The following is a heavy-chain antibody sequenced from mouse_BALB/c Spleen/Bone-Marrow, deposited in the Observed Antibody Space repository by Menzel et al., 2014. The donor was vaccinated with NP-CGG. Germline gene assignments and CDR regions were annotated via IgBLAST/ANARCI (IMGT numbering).Heavy chain of an antibody. V-gene: IGHV1-82*01. CDR1: GYAFSTSW. Sequence: QVQLQQSGPELVKPGASVKISCKASGYAFSTSWMNWVKQRPGQGLEWIGRIYPGDGDTNYNGKFKGKATLTADKSSSTAYMQLSSLTSVDSAVYFCARSDGYRAMDYWGQGTSVTLSS. CDR2: IYPGDGDT. CDR3: ARSDGYRAMDY. J-gene: IGHJ4*01. D-gene: IGHD2-3*01.